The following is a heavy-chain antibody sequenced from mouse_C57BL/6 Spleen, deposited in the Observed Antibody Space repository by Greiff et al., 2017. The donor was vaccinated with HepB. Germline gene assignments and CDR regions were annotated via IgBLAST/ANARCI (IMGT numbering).Heavy chain of an antibody. CDR3: ARYGYGFDY. J-gene: IGHJ2*01. Sequence: EVKLMEPGGGLVQPGASLSLSCAASGFTFTDYYMSWVRQPPGKALEWLGFIRNKANCYTTEYSSSVKGRFTISRDNSQTILYLQMNALRAEDSATCYCARYGYGFDYWGQGTTLTVSS. V-gene: IGHV7-3*01. CDR2: IRNKANCYTT. CDR1: GFTFTDYY. D-gene: IGHD2-2*01.